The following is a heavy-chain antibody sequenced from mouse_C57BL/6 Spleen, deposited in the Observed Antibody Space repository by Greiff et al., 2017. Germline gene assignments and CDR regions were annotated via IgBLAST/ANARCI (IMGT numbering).Heavy chain of an antibody. J-gene: IGHJ1*03. V-gene: IGHV1-85*01. D-gene: IGHD1-1*01. Sequence: QVQLQQSGPELVKPGASVKLSCKASGYTFTSYDINWVKQRPGQGLEWIGWIYPRDGSTKYNEKFKGKATFTVDTSSSTAYMELHSLTSDDSAVYFCARHYYGSSYGGWYFDVWGTGTTVTVSS. CDR1: GYTFTSYD. CDR3: ARHYYGSSYGGWYFDV. CDR2: IYPRDGST.